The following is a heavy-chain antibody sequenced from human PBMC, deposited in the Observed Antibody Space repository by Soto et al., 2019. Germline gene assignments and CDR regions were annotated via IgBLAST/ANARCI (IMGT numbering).Heavy chain of an antibody. D-gene: IGHD6-13*01. CDR1: GFIFTSYW. CDR2: LNPKDSFA. CDR3: ARQYSSSWPSWLDY. J-gene: IGHJ4*02. Sequence: GESLKISCKASGFIFTSYWLSWVRQMPGKGLEWMGMLNPKDSFANYSPSFRGHVTISPDTSVTTAYLKWSSLKASDTAIYYCARQYSSSWPSWLDYWGQGTLVTVSS. V-gene: IGHV5-10-1*01.